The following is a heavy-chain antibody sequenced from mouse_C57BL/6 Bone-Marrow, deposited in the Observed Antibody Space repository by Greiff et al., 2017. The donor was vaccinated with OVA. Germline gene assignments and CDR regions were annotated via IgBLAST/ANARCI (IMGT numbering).Heavy chain of an antibody. CDR1: GFTFTDYY. CDR3: ARYGGQLDYAVEY. Sequence: EVQLVESGGGLVQPGGSLSLSCAASGFTFTDYYMSWVRQPPGKALEWLGFIRNKANGYTTEYSASVKGRFTISRDNSQSILYLQMNALRAEDSATYYCARYGGQLDYAVEYWGQGASVTVSS. CDR2: IRNKANGYTT. D-gene: IGHD6-1*01. V-gene: IGHV7-3*01. J-gene: IGHJ4*01.